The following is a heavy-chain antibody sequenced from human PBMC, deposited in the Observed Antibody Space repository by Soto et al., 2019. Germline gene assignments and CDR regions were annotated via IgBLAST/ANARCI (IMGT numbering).Heavy chain of an antibody. CDR1: GVTFSSYG. J-gene: IGHJ3*02. Sequence: GGSLRLSCAASGVTFSSYGMHLVRQAPGKGLEWVAVIWYDGSNKYYADSVKGRFTISRDNSKNTLYLQMNSLRAEDTAVYYCARDNPTRLWFGESNGDAFDIWGQGTMVTVSS. D-gene: IGHD3-10*01. CDR3: ARDNPTRLWFGESNGDAFDI. CDR2: IWYDGSNK. V-gene: IGHV3-33*08.